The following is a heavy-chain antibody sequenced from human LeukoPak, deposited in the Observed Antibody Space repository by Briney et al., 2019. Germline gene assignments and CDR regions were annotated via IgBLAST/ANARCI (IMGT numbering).Heavy chain of an antibody. D-gene: IGHD1-26*01. CDR1: GFTFSSYG. CDR3: AKLVKHDAFDI. CDR2: ISYDGSNK. J-gene: IGHJ3*02. Sequence: PGGSLRLSCAASGFTFSSYGMHWVRQAPGKGLEWVAVISYDGSNKYYADSVKGRFTISRDNSKNTLYLQMNSLRAEDTAVYYCAKLVKHDAFDIWGQGTMVTVSS. V-gene: IGHV3-30*18.